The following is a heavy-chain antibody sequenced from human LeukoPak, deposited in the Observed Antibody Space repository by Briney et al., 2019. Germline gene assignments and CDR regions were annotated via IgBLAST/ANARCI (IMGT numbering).Heavy chain of an antibody. D-gene: IGHD2-2*01. CDR1: GGSISSYY. J-gene: IGHJ5*02. Sequence: SETLSLTCTVSGGSISSYYWSWIRQPPGKGLEWIGYIYYSGSTYYNPSLKSRVTISVDTSKNQFSLKLSSVTAADTAVYYCARHGGRVYQLPNNWFDPWGQGTLVTVSS. V-gene: IGHV4-59*04. CDR3: ARHGGRVYQLPNNWFDP. CDR2: IYYSGST.